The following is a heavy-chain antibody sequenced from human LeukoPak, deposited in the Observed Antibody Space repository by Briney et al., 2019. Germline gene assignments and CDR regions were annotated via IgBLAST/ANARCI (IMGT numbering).Heavy chain of an antibody. CDR1: GFTFGSYS. J-gene: IGHJ6*03. CDR2: ISSSSSYI. Sequence: GGSLRLSCAASGFTFGSYSMNWVRQAPGKGLEWVSSISSSSSYIYYADSVKGRFTISRDNAKNSLYLQMNSLRAEDTAVYYCARDTGSSSSFPYYMDVWGKGTTVTVSS. D-gene: IGHD6-6*01. V-gene: IGHV3-21*01. CDR3: ARDTGSSSSFPYYMDV.